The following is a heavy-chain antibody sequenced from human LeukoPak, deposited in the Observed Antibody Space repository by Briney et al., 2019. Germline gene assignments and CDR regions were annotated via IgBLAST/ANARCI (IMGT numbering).Heavy chain of an antibody. D-gene: IGHD6-13*01. V-gene: IGHV3-48*02. Sequence: GGSLRLSCAASGFTFSSYSMNWVRQAPGKGLEWVSYISSSSSTIYYADSVKGRFTISRDNAKNSLSLPMSSLRDEDTAVYYCARRYRSSWWHLDYWGQGTLVTVSS. CDR3: ARRYRSSWWHLDY. CDR2: ISSSSSTI. CDR1: GFTFSSYS. J-gene: IGHJ4*02.